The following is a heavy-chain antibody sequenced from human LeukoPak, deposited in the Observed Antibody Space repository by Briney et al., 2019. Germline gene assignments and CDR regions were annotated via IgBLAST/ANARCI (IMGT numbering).Heavy chain of an antibody. D-gene: IGHD1-26*01. V-gene: IGHV3-30-3*01. Sequence: GGSLRLSCAASGFTFSSYAMHWVRQAPGKGLEWVAVISDDGSNKYYADSVKGRFTISRDNSKNTLYLQMNSLRAEDTAVYYCTKDHYPTIVGSKAIGSWDYWGQGTLIAVSS. CDR2: ISDDGSNK. CDR3: TKDHYPTIVGSKAIGSWDY. J-gene: IGHJ4*02. CDR1: GFTFSSYA.